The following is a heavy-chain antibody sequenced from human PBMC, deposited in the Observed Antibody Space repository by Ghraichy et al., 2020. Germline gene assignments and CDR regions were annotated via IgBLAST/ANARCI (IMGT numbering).Heavy chain of an antibody. V-gene: IGHV3-7*01. CDR3: AREPPQQLVPDSAYYFDY. CDR2: IKQDGSET. D-gene: IGHD6-13*01. J-gene: IGHJ4*02. Sequence: GGSLRLSCAASGFTFSSYWMSWVRQAPGKGLEWVANIKQDGSETYYVDSVKGRFTISRDNAKNSLYLQMNSLRAEDTAVYYCAREPPQQLVPDSAYYFDYWGQGTLVTVSS. CDR1: GFTFSSYW.